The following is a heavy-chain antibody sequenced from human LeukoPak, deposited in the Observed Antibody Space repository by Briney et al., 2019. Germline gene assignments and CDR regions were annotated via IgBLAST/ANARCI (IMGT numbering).Heavy chain of an antibody. D-gene: IGHD2-2*01. V-gene: IGHV3-23*01. CDR1: GFTFASHA. CDR3: AKDRDIVVVPAAMGAFDI. J-gene: IGHJ3*02. Sequence: GGSLRLSCVASGFTFASHAVSWVRQAPGKGLEWVSSISESGDNTYYADSVKGRFTISRDTSKNTLYLQMNSLRAEDTAVYYCAKDRDIVVVPAAMGAFDIWGQGTMVTVSS. CDR2: ISESGDNT.